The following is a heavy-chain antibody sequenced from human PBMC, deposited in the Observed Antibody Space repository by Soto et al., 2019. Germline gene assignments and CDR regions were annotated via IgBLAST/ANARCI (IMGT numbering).Heavy chain of an antibody. CDR1: GYTFTHYY. J-gene: IGHJ4*01. CDR3: DNCPIYGGDSYFAY. V-gene: IGHV1-46*01. D-gene: IGHD4-17*01. CDR2: INPDTGTT. Sequence: QVQLVQSGAALRKPGASVKLSCQASGYTFTHYYIHWVRQAPGQGLEWLAIINPDTGTTSYAQTFQGRVTLTTDTSASTVYLELSGLAAEDTSVYYCDNCPIYGGDSYFAYLGHGTLVTVSS.